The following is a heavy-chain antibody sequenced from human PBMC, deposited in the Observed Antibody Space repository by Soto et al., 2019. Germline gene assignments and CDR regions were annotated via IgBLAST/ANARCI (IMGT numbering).Heavy chain of an antibody. CDR1: GYTFTSYG. Sequence: QVQLVQSGAEVKKPGASVKVSCTASGYTFTSYGISWVRQAPGQGLEWMGWVSAYNGNTNYAQKLQGRVTMTTDTATSTAYMELRSLRSDDTAVYYCARGGPRYCSSTSCSTAFDYWGQGTLVTVFS. CDR3: ARGGPRYCSSTSCSTAFDY. CDR2: VSAYNGNT. J-gene: IGHJ4*02. V-gene: IGHV1-18*04. D-gene: IGHD2-2*01.